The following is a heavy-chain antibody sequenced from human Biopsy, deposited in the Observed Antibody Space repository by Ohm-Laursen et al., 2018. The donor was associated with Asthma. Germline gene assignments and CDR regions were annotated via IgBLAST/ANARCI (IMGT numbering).Heavy chain of an antibody. D-gene: IGHD2-15*01. J-gene: IGHJ4*02. CDR1: GGTFNTYV. CDR2: INSVFGTT. V-gene: IGHV1-69*01. Sequence: SSVKVSCKSLGGTFNTYVIGWVRQAPGQGLEGMGGINSVFGTTTYPQKFQDRVTITADDSTSTVYMELSSLRSEDAAVYYCARKAGSCISRACYSLDFWGQGTLVTVSS. CDR3: ARKAGSCISRACYSLDF.